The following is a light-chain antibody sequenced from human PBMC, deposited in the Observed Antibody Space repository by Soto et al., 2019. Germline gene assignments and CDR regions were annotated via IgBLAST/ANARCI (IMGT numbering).Light chain of an antibody. CDR3: QQYNSYWT. V-gene: IGKV1-5*03. J-gene: IGKJ1*01. CDR1: QSISSW. CDR2: KGS. Sequence: DIQMTQSPSTLSASVGDRVTITCRASQSISSWLAWYQQKPRKAPKLLIYKGSSLESGVPSRFSGSGSGTQFTLTISSLQPDDFATYYCQQYNSYWTFGQGTKVEIK.